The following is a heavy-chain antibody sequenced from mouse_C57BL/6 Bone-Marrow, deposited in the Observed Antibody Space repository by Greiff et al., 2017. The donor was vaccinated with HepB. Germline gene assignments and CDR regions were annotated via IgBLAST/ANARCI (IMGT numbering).Heavy chain of an antibody. D-gene: IGHD1-1*01. Sequence: EVKVEESGPGLVKPSQSLSLTCSVTGYSITSGYYWNWIRQFPGNKLEWMGYISYDGSNNYNPSLKNRISITRDTSKNQFFLKLNSVTTEDTATYYCARVGITTVVGGYFDVWGTGTTVTVSS. CDR2: ISYDGSN. CDR1: GYSITSGYY. J-gene: IGHJ1*03. CDR3: ARVGITTVVGGYFDV. V-gene: IGHV3-6*01.